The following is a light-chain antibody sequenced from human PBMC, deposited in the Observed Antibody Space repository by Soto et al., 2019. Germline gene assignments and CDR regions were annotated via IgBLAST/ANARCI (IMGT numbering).Light chain of an antibody. CDR3: QQYGNSQYT. V-gene: IGKV3-20*01. Sequence: EIVLTQSPGTLSLSPGERATLSCRASQSVNNNYLAWYQQKPRQAPRLLIYGASSRPTGIPDRFSGSGSGTDFTLTISRLEPEDFAVYYCQQYGNSQYTFGQGTKLEIK. CDR2: GAS. CDR1: QSVNNNY. J-gene: IGKJ2*01.